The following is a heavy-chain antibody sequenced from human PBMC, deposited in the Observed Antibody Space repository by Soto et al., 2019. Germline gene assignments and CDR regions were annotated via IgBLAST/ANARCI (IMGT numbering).Heavy chain of an antibody. D-gene: IGHD3-10*01. J-gene: IGHJ5*02. V-gene: IGHV4-31*03. CDR3: ARDGVFLWFGELLLGPLWFDP. CDR1: GGSISSGGYY. Sequence: TLSLTCTVSGGSISSGGYYWSWIRQHPGTGLEWIGHISYSGSTYYNTSLKSRVTISVDTSKNQFSLIVSSVTAADTAVYYCARDGVFLWFGELLLGPLWFDPWGQGTLVTVSS. CDR2: ISYSGST.